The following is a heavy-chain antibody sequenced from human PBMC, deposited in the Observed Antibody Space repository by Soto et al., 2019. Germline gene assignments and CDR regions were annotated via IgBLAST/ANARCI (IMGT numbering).Heavy chain of an antibody. J-gene: IGHJ4*02. CDR1: GFNFADSA. CDR3: AKDVRPDGYWDLDY. Sequence: PGGSLRLSCAASGFNFADSAIHWVRQGPGKGLEWVSGIYGNGGGTFYADSVKGRFTISRDNSRNTLYLQMNSLRAEDTAVYYCAKDVRPDGYWDLDYWGQGTPVTVSS. CDR2: IYGNGGGT. V-gene: IGHV3-23*01. D-gene: IGHD5-12*01.